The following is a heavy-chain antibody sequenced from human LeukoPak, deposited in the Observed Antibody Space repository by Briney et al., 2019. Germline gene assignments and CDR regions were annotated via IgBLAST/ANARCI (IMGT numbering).Heavy chain of an antibody. CDR3: ARESDSSGYPDY. J-gene: IGHJ4*02. V-gene: IGHV1-2*06. CDR2: INPNSAGT. CDR1: GYTFIDYY. D-gene: IGHD3-22*01. Sequence: ASVKVSCKASGYTFIDYYMHWVRQAPGQGLEWMRQINPNSAGTNYAQEFQGRVTMTRDTSISTAYMELSRLRSDDTAVYYCARESDSSGYPDYWGQGTLVTVSS.